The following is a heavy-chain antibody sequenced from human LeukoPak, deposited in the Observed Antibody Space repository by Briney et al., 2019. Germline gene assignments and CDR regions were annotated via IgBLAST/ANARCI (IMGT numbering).Heavy chain of an antibody. V-gene: IGHV3-74*01. CDR2: INTGGSST. D-gene: IGHD1-14*01. CDR3: ARSNHADDY. Sequence: PGGSLRLSCAASGFTFSSYWMYWVRQVPGKGLVWVSRINTGGSSTTYADSVKGRFTISRDNAKNTLYLQMDSLRAEDTGVYYCARSNHADDYWGQGTLVTVSS. CDR1: GFTFSSYW. J-gene: IGHJ4*02.